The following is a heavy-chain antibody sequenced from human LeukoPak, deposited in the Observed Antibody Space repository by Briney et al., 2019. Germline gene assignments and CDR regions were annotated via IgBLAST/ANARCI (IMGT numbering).Heavy chain of an antibody. D-gene: IGHD3-3*01. CDR1: GGSISSYY. V-gene: IGHV4-59*01. Sequence: SETLSLTCTVSGGSISSYYWSWIRQPPGKGLEWIGYIYNSGSTNYNPSLKSRVTISVDTSKNQFSLKLSSVTAADTAVYYCARDASQDFWSGSAFDPWGQGTLVTVSS. J-gene: IGHJ5*02. CDR3: ARDASQDFWSGSAFDP. CDR2: IYNSGST.